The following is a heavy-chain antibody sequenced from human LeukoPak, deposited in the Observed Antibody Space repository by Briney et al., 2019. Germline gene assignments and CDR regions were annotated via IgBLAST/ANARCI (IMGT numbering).Heavy chain of an antibody. CDR2: ISGSGGST. CDR1: GGTFSNYA. Sequence: GASVKVSCKASGGTFSNYAISWVRQAPGKGLEWVSAISGSGGSTYYADSVKGRFTISRDNSKNTLYLQMNSLRAEDTAVYYCAGRRGSGSYYKFSYWGQGTLVTVSS. D-gene: IGHD3-10*01. J-gene: IGHJ4*02. V-gene: IGHV3-23*01. CDR3: AGRRGSGSYYKFSY.